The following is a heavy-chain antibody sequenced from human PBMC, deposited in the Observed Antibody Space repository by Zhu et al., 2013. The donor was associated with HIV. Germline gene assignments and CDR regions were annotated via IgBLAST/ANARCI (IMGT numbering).Heavy chain of an antibody. CDR3: ARGDSSSAGVYTYYYMDV. CDR1: GYTFTGYY. Sequence: QVQLVQSGAEVKKPGASVKVSCKASGYTFTGYYMHWVRQAPGQGLEWMAIINPSGGSTSYAQKFQGRVTMTRDTSTSTVYMELSSLRSEDTAVYYCARGDSSSAGVYTYYYMDVWGKGPRSPSP. J-gene: IGHJ6*03. CDR2: INPSGGST. V-gene: IGHV1-46*01. D-gene: IGHD6-6*01.